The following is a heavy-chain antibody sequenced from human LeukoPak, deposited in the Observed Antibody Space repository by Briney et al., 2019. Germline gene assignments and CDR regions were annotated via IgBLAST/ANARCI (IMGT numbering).Heavy chain of an antibody. D-gene: IGHD6-19*01. V-gene: IGHV1-18*01. Sequence: ASVKVSCKPSGYTFTSYGISWVRQAPGQGLEWMGWISACNGNTNYAQKLQGRVTMTTDTSTSTAYMELRSLRSDDTAVYYCARAQSIAVAGDYWGQGTLVTVSS. CDR1: GYTFTSYG. CDR3: ARAQSIAVAGDY. CDR2: ISACNGNT. J-gene: IGHJ4*02.